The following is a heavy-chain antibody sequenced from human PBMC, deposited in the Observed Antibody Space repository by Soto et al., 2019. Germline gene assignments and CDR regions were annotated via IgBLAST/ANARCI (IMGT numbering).Heavy chain of an antibody. CDR3: ARGKQIGQYYFDS. CDR2: VSTSGRST. J-gene: IGHJ4*02. Sequence: GGSLRLSCSASGFIFSESTIYWVRQVPGKGLEAISAVSTSGRSTYYADSVKDRFTISRDNSKNTLFLQMGSLTSGDTAVYYCARGKQIGQYYFDSWGQGTLVTVSS. V-gene: IGHV3-64*02. D-gene: IGHD6-6*01. CDR1: GFIFSEST.